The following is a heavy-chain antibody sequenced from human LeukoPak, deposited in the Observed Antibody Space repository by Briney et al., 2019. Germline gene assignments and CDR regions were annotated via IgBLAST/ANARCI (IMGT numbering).Heavy chain of an antibody. CDR2: IYYSGST. J-gene: IGHJ5*02. CDR1: GGSISSYY. CDR3: ARGGRRWIQFTNWFDP. Sequence: SETLSLTCTVSGGSISSYYWSWIRQPPGKGLEWIGYIYYSGSTNYNPSLKSRVTISVDTSKNQFSLKLSSVTAADTAVYYCARGGRRWIQFTNWFDPWGQGTLVTVSS. D-gene: IGHD5-24*01. V-gene: IGHV4-59*08.